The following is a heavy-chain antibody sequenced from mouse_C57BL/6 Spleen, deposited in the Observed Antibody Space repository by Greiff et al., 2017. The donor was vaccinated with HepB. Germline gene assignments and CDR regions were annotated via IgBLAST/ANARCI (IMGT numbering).Heavy chain of an antibody. Sequence: EVKLVESGGGLVQPGGSLKLSCAASGFTFSDYGMAWVRQSPRKGPEWVAFISNLAYSIYYADTVTGRFTISRENATNTLYLKMSSLRSEDTAMYDGARLRRNYGGGINDWDGWGQGTSVTVAS. CDR2: ISNLAYSI. J-gene: IGHJ4*01. V-gene: IGHV5-15*04. CDR1: GFTFSDYG. D-gene: IGHD1-1*01. CDR3: ARLRRNYGGGINDWDG.